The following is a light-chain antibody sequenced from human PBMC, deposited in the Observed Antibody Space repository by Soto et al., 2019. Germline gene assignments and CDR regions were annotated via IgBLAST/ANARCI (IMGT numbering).Light chain of an antibody. Sequence: DIVMTQAPLSLPVAPGEASSISCSSSRSLLDRNGDNFLDCYLQTPGQSPKLMIYLGSNRAPGVPERFSGSGSGTDFTLKISRVEAEDVGVYYCMQGLRTPLTFGGGTKV. CDR1: RSLLDRNGDNF. J-gene: IGKJ4*01. V-gene: IGKV2-28*01. CDR2: LGS. CDR3: MQGLRTPLT.